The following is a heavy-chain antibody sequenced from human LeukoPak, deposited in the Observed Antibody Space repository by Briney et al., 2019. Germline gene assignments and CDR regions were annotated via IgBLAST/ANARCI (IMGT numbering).Heavy chain of an antibody. CDR3: ARVGAGSSSYYYYYMDV. V-gene: IGHV3-48*01. CDR2: ISSSSSTI. CDR1: GFTFSSYS. D-gene: IGHD6-13*01. J-gene: IGHJ6*03. Sequence: GGSLRLSCAASGFTFSSYSMNWVRQAPGKRLEWVSYISSSSSTIYYADSVKGRFTISRDNAKNSLYLQMNSLRAEDTAVYYCARVGAGSSSYYYYYMDVWGKGTTVTVSS.